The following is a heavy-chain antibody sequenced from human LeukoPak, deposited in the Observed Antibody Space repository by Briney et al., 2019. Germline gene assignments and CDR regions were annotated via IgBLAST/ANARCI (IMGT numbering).Heavy chain of an antibody. D-gene: IGHD3-10*01. CDR2: IKQDGSEK. J-gene: IGHJ6*04. CDR3: AKESMVRGVIRYYYGMDV. Sequence: PGGSLRLSCAASGFTFSSYWMSWVRQAPRKGLEWVANIKQDGSEKYYVDSVKGRFTISRDNAKNSLYLQMNSLRAEDTAVYYCAKESMVRGVIRYYYGMDVWGKGTTVTVSS. CDR1: GFTFSSYW. V-gene: IGHV3-7*03.